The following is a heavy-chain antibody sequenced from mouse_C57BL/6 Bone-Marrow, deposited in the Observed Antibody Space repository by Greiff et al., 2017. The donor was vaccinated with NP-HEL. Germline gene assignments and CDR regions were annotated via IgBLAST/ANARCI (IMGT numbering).Heavy chain of an antibody. J-gene: IGHJ2*01. CDR2: INPNNGGT. CDR3: ARNWDVDFDY. Sequence: EVQLQQSGPELVKPGASVKISCKASGYTFTDYYMNWVKQSHGKSLEWIGDINPNNGGTSYNQKFKGKATLTVDKSSSTAYMELRSLTSEDSAVYYCARNWDVDFDYWGQGTTLTVSS. D-gene: IGHD4-1*01. CDR1: GYTFTDYY. V-gene: IGHV1-26*01.